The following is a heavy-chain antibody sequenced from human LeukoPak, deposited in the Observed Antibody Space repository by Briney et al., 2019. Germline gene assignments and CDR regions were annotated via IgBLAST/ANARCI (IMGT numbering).Heavy chain of an antibody. V-gene: IGHV3-23*01. D-gene: IGHD1-26*01. CDR3: AKDSIVGAGGDY. CDR1: GFTFSSYA. Sequence: PGGALRLSCAASGFTFSSYAMSWVRQAPGKGLEWVSAISGSGGSTYYADSVKGRFTISRYNSKNTLYLQMNTLRAEDTAVYYCAKDSIVGAGGDYWGQGTLVTVSS. J-gene: IGHJ4*02. CDR2: ISGSGGST.